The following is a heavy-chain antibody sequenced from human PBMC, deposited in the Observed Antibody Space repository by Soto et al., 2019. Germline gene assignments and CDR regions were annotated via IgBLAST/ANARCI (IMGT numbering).Heavy chain of an antibody. J-gene: IGHJ4*02. Sequence: PRLSCAASVFAFTNYGMHWVRHTPGKGLEWVALISHDGSRKSYADFVKGRFTISRDNSNNTLSLQMSSLTPDDTAVYYCAKWRAVCRMSSLGGNDFEYWRLGTLVTVSS. D-gene: IGHD1-1*01. CDR1: VFAFTNYG. V-gene: IGHV3-30*18. CDR2: ISHDGSRK. CDR3: AKWRAVCRMSSLGGNDFEY.